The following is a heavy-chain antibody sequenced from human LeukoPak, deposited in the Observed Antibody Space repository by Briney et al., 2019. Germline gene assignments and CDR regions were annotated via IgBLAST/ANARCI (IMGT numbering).Heavy chain of an antibody. CDR3: VRDGRDDYPLSWTGGFYYYGLDV. CDR2: ISSSSSYI. D-gene: IGHD3/OR15-3a*01. J-gene: IGHJ6*02. CDR1: GFTFSSYS. Sequence: GGSLRLSCAASGFTFSSYSMNWVRQAPGKGLEWVSSISSSSSYIYYADSVKGRFTISRDNAKNSLYLQMNSLRAEDTAVYYCVRDGRDDYPLSWTGGFYYYGLDVWGQGTTVTVSS. V-gene: IGHV3-21*01.